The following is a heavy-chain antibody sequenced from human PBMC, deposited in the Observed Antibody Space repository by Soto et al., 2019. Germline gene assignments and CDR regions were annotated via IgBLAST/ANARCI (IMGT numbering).Heavy chain of an antibody. CDR3: ARVSIYCGGDCYPPSDAFDI. J-gene: IGHJ3*02. CDR1: GFTFSSYS. CDR2: ISSSSSYI. V-gene: IGHV3-21*01. D-gene: IGHD2-21*01. Sequence: GGSLRLSCAASGFTFSSYSMNWVRQAPGKGLEWVSSISSSSSYIYYADSVKGRFTISRDNAKNSLYLQMNSLRAEDTAVYYCARVSIYCGGDCYPPSDAFDIWGQGTMVTVSS.